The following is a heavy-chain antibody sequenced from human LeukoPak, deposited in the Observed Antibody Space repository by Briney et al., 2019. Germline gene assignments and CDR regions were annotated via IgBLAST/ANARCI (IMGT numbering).Heavy chain of an antibody. D-gene: IGHD3-3*01. Sequence: ASVKVSCKASGYTFNDYYVHWVRQAPGQGLEWMGYFNPNNGGTNYAQKFQGRVTMTRDTSISTAYMELSRLRSDDTAIYFCARARHDFPAGWFDPWGQGTLATVS. CDR2: FNPNNGGT. J-gene: IGHJ5*02. CDR3: ARARHDFPAGWFDP. CDR1: GYTFNDYY. V-gene: IGHV1-2*02.